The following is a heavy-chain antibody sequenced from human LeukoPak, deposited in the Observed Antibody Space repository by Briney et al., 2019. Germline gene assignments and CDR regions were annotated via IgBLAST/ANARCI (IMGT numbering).Heavy chain of an antibody. Sequence: SETLSLTCTVSGGSISSSGYYWGWIRQPPGKGLEWIASIYYSGSTYYNPSLKSRVTISVDTSMNQLSLKLSSLTAADTAVYYCARHEYSGSYYGLSWFDPWGQGTLVTVSS. J-gene: IGHJ5*02. CDR3: ARHEYSGSYYGLSWFDP. CDR1: GGSISSSGYY. V-gene: IGHV4-39*01. D-gene: IGHD1-26*01. CDR2: IYYSGST.